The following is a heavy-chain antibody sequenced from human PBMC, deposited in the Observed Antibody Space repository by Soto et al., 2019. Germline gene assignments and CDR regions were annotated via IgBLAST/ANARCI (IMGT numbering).Heavy chain of an antibody. CDR2: ISYDGSNK. CDR3: VREMRDGYYCDSSGYANFDY. J-gene: IGHJ4*02. V-gene: IGHV3-30-3*01. Sequence: QVQLVESGGGVVQPGRSLRLSCAASGFTFSSYAMHWVRQAPGKGLEWVAVISYDGSNKYYADSVKGRFTISRDNSKNTLYLQTNCLGAEDTAVYYCVREMRDGYYCDSSGYANFDYWGQGTLVPVSS. CDR1: GFTFSSYA. D-gene: IGHD3-22*01.